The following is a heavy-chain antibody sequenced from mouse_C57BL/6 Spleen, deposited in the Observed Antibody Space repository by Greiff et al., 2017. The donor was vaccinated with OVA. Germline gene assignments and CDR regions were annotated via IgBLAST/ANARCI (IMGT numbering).Heavy chain of an antibody. V-gene: IGHV5-9*01. Sequence: DVKLVESGGGLVKPGGSLKLSCAASGFTFSSYTMSWVRQTPEKRLEWVATISGGGGNTYYPDSVKGRFTISRDNAKNTLYLQMSSLRSEDTALYYCARQNDYSNPFAYWGQGTLVTVSA. CDR1: GFTFSSYT. CDR3: ARQNDYSNPFAY. CDR2: ISGGGGNT. J-gene: IGHJ3*01. D-gene: IGHD2-5*01.